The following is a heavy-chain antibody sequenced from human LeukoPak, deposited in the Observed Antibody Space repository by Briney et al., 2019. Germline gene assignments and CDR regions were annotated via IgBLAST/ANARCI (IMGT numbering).Heavy chain of an antibody. J-gene: IGHJ4*02. V-gene: IGHV3-30-3*01. Sequence: PGGSLRLSCAASGFTFSSYAMHWVRQAPGKGLEWVAVISYDGSNKYYADSVKGRFTISRDNSKNTLYLQMNSLRAEDTAVYYCARVSSYSSSSGSLCDYWGQGTRVTVSS. D-gene: IGHD6-6*01. CDR2: ISYDGSNK. CDR1: GFTFSSYA. CDR3: ARVSSYSSSSGSLCDY.